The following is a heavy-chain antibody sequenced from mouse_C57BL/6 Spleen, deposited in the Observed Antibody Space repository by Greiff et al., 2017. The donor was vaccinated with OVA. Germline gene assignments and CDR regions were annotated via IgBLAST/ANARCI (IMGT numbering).Heavy chain of an antibody. J-gene: IGHJ2*01. V-gene: IGHV1-74*01. Sequence: QVHVKQSGAELVKPGASVKVSCKASGYTFTSYWMHWVKQRPGQGLEWIGRIHPSDSDTNYNQKFKGKATLTVDKSSSTAYMQLSSLTSEDSAVYYCAMSTMVTTGYFDYWGQGTTLTVSS. CDR3: AMSTMVTTGYFDY. CDR1: GYTFTSYW. CDR2: IHPSDSDT. D-gene: IGHD2-2*01.